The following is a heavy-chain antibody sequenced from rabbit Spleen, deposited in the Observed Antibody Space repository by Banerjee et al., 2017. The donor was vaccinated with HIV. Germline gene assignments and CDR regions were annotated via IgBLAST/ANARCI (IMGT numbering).Heavy chain of an antibody. D-gene: IGHD4-1*01. Sequence: QEQLVESGGGLVQPEGSLKLTCKVSGFTISSDYYICWVRQAPGKGLEWIGCINTGSGSIYYAYWILGRFTMSRSTSLNTVDLTVTSLTAADTATYFCARAIVPWLGLTRLDLWGPGTLVTVS. CDR1: GFTISSDYY. V-gene: IGHV1S43*01. J-gene: IGHJ3*01. CDR3: ARAIVPWLGLTRLDL. CDR2: INTGSGSI.